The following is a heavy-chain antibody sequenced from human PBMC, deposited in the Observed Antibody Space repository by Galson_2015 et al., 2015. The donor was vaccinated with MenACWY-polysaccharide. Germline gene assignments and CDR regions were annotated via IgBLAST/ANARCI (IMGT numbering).Heavy chain of an antibody. V-gene: IGHV3-23*01. CDR3: ARDSDDKWPPECYDI. J-gene: IGHJ3*02. D-gene: IGHD3-22*01. CDR2: ISDSGGRT. CDR1: GFTFSDYA. Sequence: SLRLSGASSGFTFSDYAMTWVRPAPGKGLEWVSTISDSGGRTQYADSVKGRFTISRDNSKNTLYLQMNSLTAEDTAVYYCARDSDDKWPPECYDIWGERTMVTVS.